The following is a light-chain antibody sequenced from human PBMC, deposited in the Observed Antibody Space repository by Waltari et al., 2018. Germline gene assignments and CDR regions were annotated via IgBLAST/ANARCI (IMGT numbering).Light chain of an antibody. CDR3: HQYYSTPQT. Sequence: DIVMTQSPDALSLSLGEAATVNCKSNQSLLYSSNDKNYLAWFQQRPGQPPKVILYWASTRESGVSGRFIGSGSETDFTLTITNLQAEDAAVYYCHQYYSTPQTFGQGTKVEIK. V-gene: IGKV4-1*01. J-gene: IGKJ2*01. CDR2: WAS. CDR1: QSLLYSSNDKNY.